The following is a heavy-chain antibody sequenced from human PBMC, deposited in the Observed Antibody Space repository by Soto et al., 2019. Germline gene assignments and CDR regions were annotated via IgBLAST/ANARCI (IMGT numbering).Heavy chain of an antibody. CDR2: IIPILGIA. CDR1: GGTFSSYT. J-gene: IGHJ4*02. Sequence: QVQLVQSGAEVKKPGSSVKVSCKASGGTFSSYTISWVRQAPGQGLEWMGRIIPILGIANYAQKFQGRVTITADKSTSTAYMELSSLRSEDTAVYYCARGWFGEFKVLYYFDYWGQGTLVTVSS. V-gene: IGHV1-69*02. D-gene: IGHD3-10*01. CDR3: ARGWFGEFKVLYYFDY.